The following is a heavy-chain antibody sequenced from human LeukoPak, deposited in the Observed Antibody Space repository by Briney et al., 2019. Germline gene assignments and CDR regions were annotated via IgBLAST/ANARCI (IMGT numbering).Heavy chain of an antibody. CDR2: IYYSGST. D-gene: IGHD1-7*01. CDR1: GGSISSYY. CDR3: ASRYNWNYGPFYYFDY. Sequence: SETLSLTCTVSGGSISSYYWSWIRQPPGKGLEWIGYIYYSGSTNYNPSLKSRVTISVDTSKNQFSLKLSSVTAADTAVYYCASRYNWNYGPFYYFDYWGQGTLVTVSS. V-gene: IGHV4-59*12. J-gene: IGHJ4*02.